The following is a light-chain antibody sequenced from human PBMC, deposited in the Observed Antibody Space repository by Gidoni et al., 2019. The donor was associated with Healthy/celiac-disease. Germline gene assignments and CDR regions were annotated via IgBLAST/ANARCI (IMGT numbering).Light chain of an antibody. Sequence: QSALTPPASVSGSPGQSITISCTGTSSDVGGYNYVSWYQQHPGKAPKLMIYDVSNRPSGVSNRFSGSKSGNTASRTISGLQAEDEADYYCSSYTSSSTLVFGTGTKVTVL. J-gene: IGLJ1*01. CDR3: SSYTSSSTLV. V-gene: IGLV2-14*03. CDR2: DVS. CDR1: SSDVGGYNY.